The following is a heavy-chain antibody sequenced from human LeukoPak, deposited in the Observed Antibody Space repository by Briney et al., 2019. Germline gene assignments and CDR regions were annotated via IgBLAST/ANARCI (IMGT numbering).Heavy chain of an antibody. J-gene: IGHJ4*02. CDR1: GFTVSSNY. Sequence: GGSLRLSCAAYGFTVSSNYMSWVRQAPGKGLEWVSVIYSGGSTYYADSVKGRFTISRDNSKNTLYLQMNSLRAEDTAVYYCARVGLSSGWYGRNYFDYWGQGTLVTVSS. CDR2: IYSGGST. D-gene: IGHD6-19*01. CDR3: ARVGLSSGWYGRNYFDY. V-gene: IGHV3-53*01.